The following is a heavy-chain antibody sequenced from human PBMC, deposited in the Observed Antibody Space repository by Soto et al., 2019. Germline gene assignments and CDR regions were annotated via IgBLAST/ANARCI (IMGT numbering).Heavy chain of an antibody. J-gene: IGHJ6*03. V-gene: IGHV1-8*01. D-gene: IGHD6-13*01. CDR1: GYTFTSYD. CDR2: MNPNSGNT. CDR3: ARVEAAAGLYYYYYMDV. Sequence: ASVKVSCKASGYTFTSYDINWVRQATGQGLEWMGWMNPNSGNTGYAQKFQGRVTMTRNTSISTAYMELSSLRSEDTAVYYCARVEAAAGLYYYYYMDVWGKGTTVTVSS.